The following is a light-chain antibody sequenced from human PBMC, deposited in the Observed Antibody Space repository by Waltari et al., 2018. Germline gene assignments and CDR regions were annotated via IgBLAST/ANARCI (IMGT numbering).Light chain of an antibody. CDR2: GAS. CDR3: QNHERLPAT. CDR1: QSIGRY. J-gene: IGKJ1*01. V-gene: IGKV3-20*01. Sequence: EIVLTQSPGTLSLSPGESATLSCRASQSIGRYLAWYQQKPDQAPRLLIYGASSRATGIPDRFSGSGSGTDFSLTISRLEPEDFAVYYCQNHERLPATFGQGTKVEIK.